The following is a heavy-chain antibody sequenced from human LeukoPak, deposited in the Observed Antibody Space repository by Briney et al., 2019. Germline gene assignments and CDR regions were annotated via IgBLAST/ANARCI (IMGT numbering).Heavy chain of an antibody. Sequence: GGSLRLSCAASGFTFSSYEMNWVRQAPGKGLEWVSYISSSGSTIYYADSVKGRFTISRDNAKNSLYLQMNSLRAEDTAVYYCARGGYSGSYRPHDYWGQGTLVTVSS. CDR2: ISSSGSTI. J-gene: IGHJ4*02. CDR3: ARGGYSGSYRPHDY. D-gene: IGHD1-26*01. V-gene: IGHV3-48*03. CDR1: GFTFSSYE.